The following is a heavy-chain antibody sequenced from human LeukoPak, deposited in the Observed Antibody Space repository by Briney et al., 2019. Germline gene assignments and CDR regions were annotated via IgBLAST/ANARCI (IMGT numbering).Heavy chain of an antibody. CDR2: TTNKADSYTT. D-gene: IGHD1-26*01. CDR3: ARESGGSFYY. V-gene: IGHV3-72*01. J-gene: IGHJ4*02. CDR1: GFTFCDSF. Sequence: GGSLRLSCAASGFTFCDSFMDWVRQAPGKGLEWVGRTTNKADSYTTEYAASVKGRFTISRDDSKNSLYLQMNSLKTEDTAVYYCARESGGSFYYWGQGTLVTVSS.